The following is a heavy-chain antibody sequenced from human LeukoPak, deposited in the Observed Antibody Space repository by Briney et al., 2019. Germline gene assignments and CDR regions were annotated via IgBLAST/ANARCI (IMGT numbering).Heavy chain of an antibody. D-gene: IGHD2-2*01. CDR1: GGSISSGGYY. V-gene: IGHV4-30-2*01. CDR2: IYHSGST. J-gene: IGHJ4*02. Sequence: SETLSLTCTVSGGSISSGGYYWSWIRQPPGKGLEWIGYIYHSGSTYYNPSLKSRVTISVDRSKNQFSLKLSSVTAADTAVYYCARAAQGPAGRDYWGQGTLVTVSS. CDR3: ARAAQGPAGRDY.